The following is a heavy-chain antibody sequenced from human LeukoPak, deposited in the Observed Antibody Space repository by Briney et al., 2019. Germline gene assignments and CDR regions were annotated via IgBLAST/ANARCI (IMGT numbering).Heavy chain of an antibody. V-gene: IGHV3-30*02. Sequence: GGSLRLSCAASGFTFSSYGMHWVRQAPGKGLEWVAFIRYDGSIKYYADSVKGRFTISRDNSKNTLYLQMNSLRAEDTAVYYCAKLTVALDAFDIWGQGTMVTVSS. CDR1: GFTFSSYG. CDR3: AKLTVALDAFDI. D-gene: IGHD4-23*01. J-gene: IGHJ3*02. CDR2: IRYDGSIK.